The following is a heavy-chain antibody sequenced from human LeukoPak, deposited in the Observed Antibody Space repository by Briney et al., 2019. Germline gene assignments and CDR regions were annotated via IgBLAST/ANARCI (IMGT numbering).Heavy chain of an antibody. CDR2: IHSDGSYT. CDR1: GFTFSNYA. D-gene: IGHD2-8*01. J-gene: IGHJ5*02. Sequence: GESLKISCAASGFTFSNYAMNWVRQAPGKGLVWVSRIHSDGSYTSYADSVKGRFTISRDNAKSTLYLQMNSLRAEDTAVYYCASSRDGPWGQGTLVTVSS. V-gene: IGHV3-74*01. CDR3: ASSRDGP.